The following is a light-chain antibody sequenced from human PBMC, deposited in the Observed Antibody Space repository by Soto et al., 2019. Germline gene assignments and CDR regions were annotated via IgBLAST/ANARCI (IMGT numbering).Light chain of an antibody. CDR1: QSIGSW. J-gene: IGKJ2*01. CDR3: QQYNSYSRYT. Sequence: DIPMTQSPSTLSASVGDRVTITCRASQSIGSWLAWYQQKPGKAPKLLIYQASSLESGVPSRFSGSGSGTEFTLTISSLQPDDFATYYCQQYNSYSRYTFGQGTKLEIK. V-gene: IGKV1-5*03. CDR2: QAS.